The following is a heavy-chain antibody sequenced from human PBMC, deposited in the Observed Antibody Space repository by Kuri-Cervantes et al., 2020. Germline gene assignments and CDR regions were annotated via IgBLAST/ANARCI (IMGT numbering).Heavy chain of an antibody. Sequence: SETLSLTCIVSGASMSDFCWSWIRHPPGKKLECIGYIHNTGNTNYKPSLRSRFTLSLATTKSQLSLNLNTVTAADTAVYYCATHLGRGGSGHWGQGTLVTVSS. CDR2: IHNTGNT. J-gene: IGHJ4*02. D-gene: IGHD2-15*01. CDR3: ATHLGRGGSGH. V-gene: IGHV4-59*03. CDR1: GASMSDFC.